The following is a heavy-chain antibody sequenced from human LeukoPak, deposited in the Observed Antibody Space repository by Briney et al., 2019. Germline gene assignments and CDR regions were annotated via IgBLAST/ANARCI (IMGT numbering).Heavy chain of an antibody. Sequence: ASVKVSCKASGYTFTSHYMHWVRQAPGQGLEWMGIINPSGGSTSYAQKFQGRVTMTRDTSTSTVYMELSSLRSEDTAVYYCARDRLELRYFDWLFKRFLDFDYWGQGTLVTVSS. J-gene: IGHJ4*02. CDR3: ARDRLELRYFDWLFKRFLDFDY. CDR1: GYTFTSHY. V-gene: IGHV1-46*01. CDR2: INPSGGST. D-gene: IGHD3-9*01.